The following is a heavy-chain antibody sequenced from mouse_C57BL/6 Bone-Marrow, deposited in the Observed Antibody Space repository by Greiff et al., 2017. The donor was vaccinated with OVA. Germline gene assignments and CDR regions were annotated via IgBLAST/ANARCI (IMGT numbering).Heavy chain of an antibody. CDR3: ASPFYYYGSSPRAMDY. Sequence: QVQLQQSGAELVRPGTSVKVSCKASGYAFTNYLIEWVKQRPGQGLEWIGVINPGSGGTNYNEKFKGKATLTADKSSSTAYMQLSSLTSEDSAVYFCASPFYYYGSSPRAMDYWGQGTSVTVSS. V-gene: IGHV1-54*01. CDR2: INPGSGGT. J-gene: IGHJ4*01. D-gene: IGHD1-1*01. CDR1: GYAFTNYL.